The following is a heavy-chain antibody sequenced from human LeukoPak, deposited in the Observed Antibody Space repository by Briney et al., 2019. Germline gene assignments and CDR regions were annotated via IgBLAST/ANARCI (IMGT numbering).Heavy chain of an antibody. J-gene: IGHJ1*01. CDR2: ISGSGGST. CDR3: AKDRAPMVVVITVGYFQH. CDR1: GFTFSSYG. D-gene: IGHD3-22*01. V-gene: IGHV3-23*01. Sequence: GGSLRLSCVASGFTFSSYGMSWVRQAPGKGLEWVSAISGSGGSTYYADSVKGRFTISRDNSKNTLYLQMNSLRAEDTAVYYCAKDRAPMVVVITVGYFQHWGQGTLVTVSS.